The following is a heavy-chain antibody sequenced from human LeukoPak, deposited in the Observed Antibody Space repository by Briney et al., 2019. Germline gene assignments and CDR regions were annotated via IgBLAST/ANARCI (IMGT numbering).Heavy chain of an antibody. CDR2: ISGSGGST. CDR3: AKALGPRSQDCSSTSCPR. J-gene: IGHJ4*02. Sequence: PGGSLRLSCAASGFTFSSYAMSWVCQAPGKGLEWVSAISGSGGSTYYADSVKGRFTISRDNSKNTLYLQMNSLRAEDTAVYYCAKALGPRSQDCSSTSCPRWGQGTLVTVSS. V-gene: IGHV3-23*01. CDR1: GFTFSSYA. D-gene: IGHD2-2*01.